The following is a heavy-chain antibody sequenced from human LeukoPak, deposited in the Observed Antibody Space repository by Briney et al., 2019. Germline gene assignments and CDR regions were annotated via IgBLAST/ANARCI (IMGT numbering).Heavy chain of an antibody. D-gene: IGHD6-13*01. V-gene: IGHV3-33*05. CDR2: ISYDAESN. J-gene: IGHJ6*03. CDR3: ARDLAAFYYYYYMDV. Sequence: PGGSLRLSCVTSGFTFSSYGMHWVRQVPGKGLEWVAVISYDAESNYHVDSVKGRFTISRDNSRNTLYLQMNSLRAEDTAVYYCARDLAAFYYYYYMDVWGKGTTVTVSS. CDR1: GFTFSSYG.